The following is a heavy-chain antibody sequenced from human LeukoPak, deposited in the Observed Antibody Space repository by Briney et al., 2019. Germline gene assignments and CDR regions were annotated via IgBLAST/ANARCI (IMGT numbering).Heavy chain of an antibody. CDR2: ISSSSSYT. D-gene: IGHD1-26*01. Sequence: GGSLRLSCTASGFTFSDYYMSWIRQAPGKGLEWVSYISSSSSYTNYADSVKGRFTISRDNSKNTVYLQMNSLRDEDAAVYYCARDWPSEWEQLPDYDAVDIWGQGTMVTVSS. V-gene: IGHV3-11*05. J-gene: IGHJ3*02. CDR1: GFTFSDYY. CDR3: ARDWPSEWEQLPDYDAVDI.